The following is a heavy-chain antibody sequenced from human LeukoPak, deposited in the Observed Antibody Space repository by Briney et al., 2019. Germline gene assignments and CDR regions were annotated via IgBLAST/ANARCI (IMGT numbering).Heavy chain of an antibody. CDR2: INPSGGNT. Sequence: ASVKVSCKASGYTFTDYYMHWVRQAPGQGLEWMGIINPSGGNTSYAQKFQGRVTMTRDTSTSTVYMELSSLRSEDTAVYYCASGGYYYYYMDVWGKGTTVTISS. V-gene: IGHV1-46*01. J-gene: IGHJ6*03. CDR1: GYTFTDYY. CDR3: ASGGYYYYYMDV.